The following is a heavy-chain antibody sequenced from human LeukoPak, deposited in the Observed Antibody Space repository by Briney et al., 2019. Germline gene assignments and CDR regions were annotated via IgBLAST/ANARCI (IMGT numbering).Heavy chain of an antibody. CDR1: GSSISSYY. CDR2: IYASGGT. CDR3: AGRGSSSGTFDV. J-gene: IGHJ3*01. D-gene: IGHD2-2*01. Sequence: SETLSLTCTVSGSSISSYYWTWIRQPAGKRLEWIGRIYASGGTNYNPSLKSRVTMSVDKSKNQISLNLASLTAADTALYYCAGRGSSSGTFDVWGPGTFVTVSS. V-gene: IGHV4-4*07.